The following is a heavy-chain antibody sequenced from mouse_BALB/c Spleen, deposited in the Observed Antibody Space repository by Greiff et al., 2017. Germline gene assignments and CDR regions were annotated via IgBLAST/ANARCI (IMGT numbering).Heavy chain of an antibody. CDR1: GFTFSDYY. V-gene: IGHV5-4*02. CDR3: ARYGTTATWFAY. J-gene: IGHJ3*01. D-gene: IGHD1-2*01. Sequence: EVMLVESGGGLVKPGGSLKLSCAASGFTFSDYYMYWVRQTPEKRLEWVATISDGGSYNYYPDSVKGRFTISRDNAKNNLYLQMSSLKSEDTAMYYCARYGTTATWFAYGGQGTLVTVSA. CDR2: ISDGGSYN.